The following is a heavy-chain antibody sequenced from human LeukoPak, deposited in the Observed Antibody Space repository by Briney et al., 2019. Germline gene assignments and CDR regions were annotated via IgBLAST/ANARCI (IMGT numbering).Heavy chain of an antibody. Sequence: GASVKVSCKASGGTFSSYAISWVRQAPGQGLEWMGGIIPIFGTANYAQKFQGRVTITADKSTSTAYMELSSLRSEDTAVYYCARAPLKKLRYFDWLLYWGQGALVTVSS. D-gene: IGHD3-9*01. V-gene: IGHV1-69*06. CDR1: GGTFSSYA. J-gene: IGHJ4*02. CDR3: ARAPLKKLRYFDWLLY. CDR2: IIPIFGTA.